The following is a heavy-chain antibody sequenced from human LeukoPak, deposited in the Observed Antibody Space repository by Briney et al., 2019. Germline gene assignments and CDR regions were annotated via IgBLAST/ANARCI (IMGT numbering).Heavy chain of an antibody. CDR1: GFTFSSYS. CDR2: ISSGGSYI. D-gene: IGHD4-23*01. Sequence: AGGSLRLSCAASGFTFSSYSMNWVRQAPGKGLEWVSSISSGGSYIYYADSVKGRFTISRDNAKKLLYLQMNNLRAEDTAVYFCAREEPTVVTPEGEFDYWGQGTLVTVSS. V-gene: IGHV3-21*01. J-gene: IGHJ4*02. CDR3: AREEPTVVTPEGEFDY.